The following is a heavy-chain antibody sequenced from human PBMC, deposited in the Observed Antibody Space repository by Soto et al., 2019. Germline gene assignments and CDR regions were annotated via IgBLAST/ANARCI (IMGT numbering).Heavy chain of an antibody. J-gene: IGHJ6*02. CDR2: IIPVYGTS. CDR3: ASRYSGSAYEEVSHYGLDV. CDR1: GGIFSGYA. D-gene: IGHD3-10*01. V-gene: IGHV1-69*01. Sequence: VQLVQSGSEVKKPGSSVKVSCKVSGGIFSGYAIGWVRQAPGQGLEWMGGIIPVYGTSTYAQKFQGRVTITADEATTTGYMEVSSLTSEDTAVYFCASRYSGSAYEEVSHYGLDVWGQGTAVTVSS.